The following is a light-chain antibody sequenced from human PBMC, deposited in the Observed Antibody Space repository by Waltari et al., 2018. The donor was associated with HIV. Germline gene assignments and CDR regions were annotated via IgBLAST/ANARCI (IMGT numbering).Light chain of an antibody. CDR1: NSNIGSTYD. V-gene: IGLV1-40*01. J-gene: IGLJ3*02. CDR2: ANN. Sequence: QSVLTQPPSVSGAPGQRVTISCTGSNSNIGSTYDVHWYQLLPGKAPKLLIYANNNRPSGVPDRFSGSKPGASASLAITGLQAEDEADYSCQSYDSRLSAWVFGGGTKVTVL. CDR3: QSYDSRLSAWV.